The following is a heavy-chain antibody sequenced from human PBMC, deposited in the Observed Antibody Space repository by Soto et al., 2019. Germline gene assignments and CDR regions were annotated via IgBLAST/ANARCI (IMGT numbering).Heavy chain of an antibody. CDR1: GASVSDGAYY. J-gene: IGHJ6*03. CDR3: ARIIATLDFYYNYMDV. Sequence: QVQLQESGPGLVKPSQTLSLTCTVSGASVSDGAYYWSWLRQHPGKGLEWIGIIDYSGRTHQNPSLRSRVAMSVDTSENQFSLKLTSVTAADTAIYFCARIIATLDFYYNYMDVWGKGTTVTVSS. V-gene: IGHV4-31*03. CDR2: IDYSGRT. D-gene: IGHD6-13*01.